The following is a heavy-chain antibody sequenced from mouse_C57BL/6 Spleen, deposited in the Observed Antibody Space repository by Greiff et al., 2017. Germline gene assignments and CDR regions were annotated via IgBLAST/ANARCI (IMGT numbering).Heavy chain of an antibody. J-gene: IGHJ4*01. CDR2: IHPNSGST. CDR3: ARYYYGSPYAMDY. V-gene: IGHV1-64*01. Sequence: VQLQQPGAELVKPGASVKLSCKASGYTFTSYWMHWVKQRPGQGLEWIGMIHPNSGSTNYNEKFKSKATLTVDKSSSTAYMQLSSLTSEDSAVYYCARYYYGSPYAMDYWGQGTSVTVSS. D-gene: IGHD1-1*01. CDR1: GYTFTSYW.